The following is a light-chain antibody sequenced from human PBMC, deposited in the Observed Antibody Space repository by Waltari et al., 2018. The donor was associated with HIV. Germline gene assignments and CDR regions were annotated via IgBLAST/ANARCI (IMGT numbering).Light chain of an antibody. V-gene: IGLV1-40*01. J-gene: IGLJ1*01. CDR1: SSNIGAGYD. Sequence: QSMLTQPPSVSGPPGQRVTISCTGSSSNIGAGYDVHWYQQLPGAAPKLLIYKNDKRPSGIPDRFSGSKSGTSASLAITGLQAEDEADYYCQSHDSTLSAYVFGTGTKVTVL. CDR2: KND. CDR3: QSHDSTLSAYV.